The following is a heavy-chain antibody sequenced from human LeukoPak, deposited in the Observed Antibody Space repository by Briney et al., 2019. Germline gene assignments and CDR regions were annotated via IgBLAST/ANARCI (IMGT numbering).Heavy chain of an antibody. CDR3: TTDPHYYDSSGYFFPPLS. CDR2: IYHSGST. CDR1: GYSISSGYY. V-gene: IGHV4-38-2*02. Sequence: SETLSLTCAVSGYSISSGYYWGWIRQPPGKGLEWIGSIYHSGSTYYNPSLKSRVTISVDTSKNQFSLKLSSVTAADTAVYYCTTDPHYYDSSGYFFPPLSWGQGTLVTVSS. D-gene: IGHD3-22*01. J-gene: IGHJ4*02.